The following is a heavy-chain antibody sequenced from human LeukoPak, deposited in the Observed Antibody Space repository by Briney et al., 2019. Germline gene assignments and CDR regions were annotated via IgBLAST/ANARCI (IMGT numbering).Heavy chain of an antibody. CDR3: AKIDRQYCSRSSCYALDY. CDR2: IYPGDSDT. CDR1: GYSFTSYW. V-gene: IGHV5-51*01. Sequence: GESLKISCKCSGYSFTSYWIGWVRQMPGKGLEWMGIIYPGDSDTRYSPSFQGQVTISVDKSISTAYLQWSSLKASDTAIYYCAKIDRQYCSRSSCYALDYWGQETQVTVSS. J-gene: IGHJ4*02. D-gene: IGHD2-2*01.